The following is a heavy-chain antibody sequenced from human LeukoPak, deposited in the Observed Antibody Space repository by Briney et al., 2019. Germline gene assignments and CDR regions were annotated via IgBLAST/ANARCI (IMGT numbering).Heavy chain of an antibody. CDR3: ARGGGSGWFNWFDP. Sequence: PSETLSLTCAVYGGSFSGYYWNWIRQPPGKGLEWIGEISHSGSTNYDPSLKSRVTISVDTSKNQFSLKLSSVTAADTAVYYCARGGGSGWFNWFDPWGQGTLVTVSS. CDR2: ISHSGST. D-gene: IGHD6-19*01. V-gene: IGHV4-34*01. CDR1: GGSFSGYY. J-gene: IGHJ5*02.